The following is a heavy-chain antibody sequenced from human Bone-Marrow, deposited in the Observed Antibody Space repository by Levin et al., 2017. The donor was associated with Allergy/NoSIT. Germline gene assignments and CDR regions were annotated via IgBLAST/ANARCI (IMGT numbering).Heavy chain of an antibody. J-gene: IGHJ3*01. V-gene: IGHV3-33*06. CDR3: AKSLGPPSTTLHDAFDV. CDR1: GFPFSYYS. CDR2: IWYDEIKK. Sequence: LRLSCAASGFPFSYYSMHWVRQAPGKGLEWVAVIWYDEIKKYYVDSVKGRFTISRDNFKDMLYLQMDSLGAEDTAVYYCAKSLGPPSTTLHDAFDVWGQGTMVTVSS. D-gene: IGHD1-14*01.